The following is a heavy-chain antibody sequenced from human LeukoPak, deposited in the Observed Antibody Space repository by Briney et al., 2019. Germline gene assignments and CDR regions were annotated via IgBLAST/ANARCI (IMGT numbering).Heavy chain of an antibody. D-gene: IGHD3-10*01. V-gene: IGHV3-23*01. CDR3: PKEAGEPSARAFDD. J-gene: IGHJ4*02. CDR2: ISGSDAST. CDR1: VFTFSSYT. Sequence: GVSLRLSYASSVFTFSSYTIGCIRHPPGERLDRVAAISGSDASTYNAASVKGRSTFPRENSQNPLYLQMHSLRAQNPALSPCPKEAGEPSARAFDDWGPGPLVTVSS.